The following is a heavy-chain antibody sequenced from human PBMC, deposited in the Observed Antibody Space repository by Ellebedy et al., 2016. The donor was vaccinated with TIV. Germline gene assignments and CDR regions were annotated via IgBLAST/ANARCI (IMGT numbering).Heavy chain of an antibody. CDR1: GFTVSSTS. CDR2: IYSSGTT. CDR3: ARADCSHDTCYEFDY. Sequence: PGGSLRLSCAASGFTVSSTSMNRVRQVPGMGLEWVSSIYSSGTTYYGDSAWGRFTISRDNSKNTLYLQMNSLRVEDTAVYYCARADCSHDTCYEFDYWGQGTLVTVSS. J-gene: IGHJ4*02. D-gene: IGHD2-15*01. V-gene: IGHV3-53*01.